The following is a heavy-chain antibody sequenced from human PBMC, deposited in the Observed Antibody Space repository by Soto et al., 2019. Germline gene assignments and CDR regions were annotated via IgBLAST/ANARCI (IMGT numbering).Heavy chain of an antibody. CDR1: DGPISGYY. J-gene: IGHJ6*02. D-gene: IGHD3-10*01. CDR2: INHSGST. V-gene: IGHV4-34*01. CDR3: ARASGHYYSSGAGSYGMDV. Sequence: QVQLQQWGAGLLKPSETLSLTCAVYDGPISGYYWNWIRQPPGKGLEWIGKINHSGSTYDNPSLKSRVTLSVDTSKNQFSLKLRSVTAADTAMYFCARASGHYYSSGAGSYGMDVWGQGTTVTVSS.